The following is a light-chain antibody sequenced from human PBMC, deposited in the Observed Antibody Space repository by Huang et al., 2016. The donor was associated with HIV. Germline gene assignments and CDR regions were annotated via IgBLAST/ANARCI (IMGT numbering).Light chain of an antibody. V-gene: IGKV3-15*01. J-gene: IGKJ2*01. CDR3: QQYNDWYT. CDR1: QSVSSN. CDR2: GAS. Sequence: EIVLTQSPATLSVSPGERATLSCRASQSVSSNLAWFQQKPGQAPRVLIYGASTRATGIPARFSGTGSGTAFTLTISSLQSEDFAVYFCQQYNDWYTFGQGTKLEI.